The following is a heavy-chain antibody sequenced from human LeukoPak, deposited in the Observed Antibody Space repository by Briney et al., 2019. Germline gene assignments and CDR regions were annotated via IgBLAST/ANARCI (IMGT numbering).Heavy chain of an antibody. CDR1: GGSISSGGYY. CDR2: IYYSGST. Sequence: SQTLSLTCTVSGGSISSGGYYWSWIRQHPGKGLEWIGYIYYSGSTYYNPSLKSRVTISVDTSKNQFSLKLSSVTAADTAVYYCARDATTAMASYFDYWGQGTLVTVSS. V-gene: IGHV4-31*03. J-gene: IGHJ4*02. D-gene: IGHD5-18*01. CDR3: ARDATTAMASYFDY.